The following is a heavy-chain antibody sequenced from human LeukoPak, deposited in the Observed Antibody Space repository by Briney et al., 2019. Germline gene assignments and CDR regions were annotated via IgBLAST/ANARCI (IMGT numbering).Heavy chain of an antibody. J-gene: IGHJ6*02. D-gene: IGHD3-9*01. CDR3: ARVGSYYDILTGYYYYYGMDV. Sequence: GGSLRLSCAASGFTFSSYEMNWVRQAPGKGLEWVSYISSSGSTIYYAGSVKGRFTISRDNAKNSLYLQMNSLRAEDTAVYYCARVGSYYDILTGYYYYYGMDVWGQGTTVTVSS. CDR2: ISSSGSTI. CDR1: GFTFSSYE. V-gene: IGHV3-48*03.